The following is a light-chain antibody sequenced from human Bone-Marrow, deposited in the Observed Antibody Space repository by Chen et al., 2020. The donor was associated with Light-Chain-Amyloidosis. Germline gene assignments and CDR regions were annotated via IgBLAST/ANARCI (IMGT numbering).Light chain of an antibody. Sequence: SYELTQPPSVSVSPGQTARITCSGDDLPTEYAYWYQQKPGQAPVLVIHGDTERPSGISERFSGSSSGTTATLTISVVQAEDEADYHCQSADSSGTYEVIFGGGTKLTVL. V-gene: IGLV3-25*03. CDR2: GDT. J-gene: IGLJ2*01. CDR3: QSADSSGTYEVI. CDR1: DLPTEY.